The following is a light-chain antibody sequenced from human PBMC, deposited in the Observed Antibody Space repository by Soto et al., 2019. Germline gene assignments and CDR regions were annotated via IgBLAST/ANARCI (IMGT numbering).Light chain of an antibody. CDR2: SNN. V-gene: IGLV1-44*01. CDR3: AAGDDSLNGYV. CDR1: SSNIGSNT. J-gene: IGLJ1*01. Sequence: QSVLTQPPSASGTPGQRVTISCSGSSSNIGSNTVNWYQHLPGTAPKLLIYSNNQRPSGVPDRFSGSKSGTSASLAISGLQSEDEADYFCAAGDDSLNGYVFGSGTKLTVL.